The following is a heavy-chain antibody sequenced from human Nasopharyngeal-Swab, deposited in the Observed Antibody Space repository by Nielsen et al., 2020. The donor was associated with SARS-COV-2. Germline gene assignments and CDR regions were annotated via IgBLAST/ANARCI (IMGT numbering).Heavy chain of an antibody. V-gene: IGHV3-9*03. CDR3: AKDIWPGAIAAAGTPFDY. Sequence: GGSLRLSCAASGFTFDDYAMHWVRQAPGKGLEWVSGISWNSGSIGYADSVKGRFTISRDNAKNSLYLQMNSLRAEDMALYYCAKDIWPGAIAAAGTPFDYWGQGTLVTVSS. J-gene: IGHJ4*02. D-gene: IGHD6-13*01. CDR2: ISWNSGSI. CDR1: GFTFDDYA.